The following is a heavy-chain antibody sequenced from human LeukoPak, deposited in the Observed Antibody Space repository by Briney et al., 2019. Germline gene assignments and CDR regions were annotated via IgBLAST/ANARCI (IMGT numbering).Heavy chain of an antibody. J-gene: IGHJ4*02. Sequence: GGSLRLSCAASGFTFSNVWMSWVRQAPGKGLEWVGLIKSKTDGGTTDYAAPVKGRFTISRDDSKNTLSLQMNSLKTEDTAVYYCTTEAYSSGSPGGYFDYWGQGTLVTVSS. D-gene: IGHD6-19*01. CDR3: TTEAYSSGSPGGYFDY. CDR2: IKSKTDGGTT. V-gene: IGHV3-15*01. CDR1: GFTFSNVW.